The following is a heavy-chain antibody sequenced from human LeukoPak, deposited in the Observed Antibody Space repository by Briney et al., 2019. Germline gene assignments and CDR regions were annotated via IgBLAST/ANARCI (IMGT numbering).Heavy chain of an antibody. CDR1: GYSISSGYY. J-gene: IGHJ4*02. Sequence: PSETLSLTCTVSGYSISSGYYWGWIRQPPGKGLEWIGSIYHSGSTYYNPSLKSRVTISVDTSKNQFSLKLSSVTAADTAVYYCARVLANYYDSSGYSPDYWGQGTLVTVSS. V-gene: IGHV4-38-2*02. CDR2: IYHSGST. CDR3: ARVLANYYDSSGYSPDY. D-gene: IGHD3-22*01.